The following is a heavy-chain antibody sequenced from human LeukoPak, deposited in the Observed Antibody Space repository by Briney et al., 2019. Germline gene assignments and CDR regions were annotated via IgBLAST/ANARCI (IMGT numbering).Heavy chain of an antibody. V-gene: IGHV3-74*01. CDR3: ARGGYYGSGRYYFDS. J-gene: IGHJ4*02. CDR1: GFTFSNYG. Sequence: GGSLRLSCAASGFTFSNYGMHWVRQAPGKGLVWVSRIKSDGSNTNYADSVKGRFTISRDNAKNTLHLQMNSLRAEDTAVYYCARGGYYGSGRYYFDSWGQGTLVTVPS. CDR2: IKSDGSNT. D-gene: IGHD3-3*01.